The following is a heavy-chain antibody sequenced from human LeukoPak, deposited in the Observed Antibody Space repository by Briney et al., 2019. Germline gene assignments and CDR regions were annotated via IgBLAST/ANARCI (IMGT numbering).Heavy chain of an antibody. Sequence: TGGSVRLSCAASGFTFNNYIMTWVRQAPGRGLEWVSYISSGCGTMYYADSVKGRFTISRDNAKNSLYLQMNSLRAEDTAVYYCARGYSSSSGIDYCGQGSLLTVSS. J-gene: IGHJ4*02. V-gene: IGHV3-48*01. CDR3: ARGYSSSSGIDY. CDR2: ISSGCGTM. D-gene: IGHD6-6*01. CDR1: GFTFNNYI.